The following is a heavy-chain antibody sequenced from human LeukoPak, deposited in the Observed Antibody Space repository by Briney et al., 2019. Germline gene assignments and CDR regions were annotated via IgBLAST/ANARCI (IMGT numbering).Heavy chain of an antibody. CDR1: GGSISDFY. CDR3: ARVTDSLDY. D-gene: IGHD4-11*01. CDR2: IYSSGST. V-gene: IGHV4-4*07. J-gene: IGHJ4*02. Sequence: PSETLSLTCIVSGGSISDFYWSWVRQSAEKGLEYIGRIYSSGSTNYNPSLKSRVAMSVDTSKNQFSLNLRSLTAADTAVYYCARVTDSLDYWGQGTLVTVSS.